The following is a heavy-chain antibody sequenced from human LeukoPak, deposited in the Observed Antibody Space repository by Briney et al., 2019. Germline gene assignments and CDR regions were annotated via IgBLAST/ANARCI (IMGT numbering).Heavy chain of an antibody. V-gene: IGHV1-8*01. CDR3: ARVTSGMRYNWFDP. CDR1: GYTFTDYD. D-gene: IGHD2-2*01. J-gene: IGHJ5*02. Sequence: ASVKVSCKTSGYTFTDYDVNWVRQAPGQGLEWMGYIHPRSGYSGSAQRFQGRLSMTRDVSTDTAYMELSTLTSDDTAVYYCARVTSGMRYNWFDPWGQGTLIIVSS. CDR2: IHPRSGYS.